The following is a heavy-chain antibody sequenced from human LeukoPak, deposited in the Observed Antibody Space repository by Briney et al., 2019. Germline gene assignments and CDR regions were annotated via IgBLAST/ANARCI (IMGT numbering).Heavy chain of an antibody. D-gene: IGHD2/OR15-2a*01. CDR3: AKNWEYIGWFDP. CDR1: GFTFSSYW. V-gene: IGHV3-74*01. J-gene: IGHJ5*02. Sequence: PGGSLRLSCAASGFTFSSYWMHWVRQAPGKGLVWVSRINSDGSSTSYADSVKGRFTISRDNSKNTLYLQMNSLRAEDTAVYYCAKNWEYIGWFDPWGQGTLVTVSS. CDR2: INSDGSST.